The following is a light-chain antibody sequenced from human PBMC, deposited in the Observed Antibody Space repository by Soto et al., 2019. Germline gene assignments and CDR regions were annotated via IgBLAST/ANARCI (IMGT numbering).Light chain of an antibody. CDR1: QSISRNY. J-gene: IGKJ4*01. CDR3: QQYGSFFPALT. V-gene: IGKV3-20*01. CDR2: HAT. Sequence: IVLTQSPGTLSLSPGERVTLSCRASQSISRNYLAWYQQKPRLAPRLIMYHATRTTAGAPDRFSGSGSGTDFSLTTSRLEPEDFAVYYCQQYGSFFPALTFGGGTKVEIK.